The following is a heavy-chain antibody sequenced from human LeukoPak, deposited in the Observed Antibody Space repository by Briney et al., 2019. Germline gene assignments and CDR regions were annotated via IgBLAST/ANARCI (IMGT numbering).Heavy chain of an antibody. CDR1: GGSISSGGYS. Sequence: SETLSLTCAVSGGSISSGGYSWSWIRQPPGKGLEWIGYIYHCGSTYYNPSLKSRVTISVDRSKNQFSLKLSSVTAADTAVYYCARDADYGDYVGAFDIWGQGTMVTVSS. CDR2: IYHCGST. J-gene: IGHJ3*02. CDR3: ARDADYGDYVGAFDI. D-gene: IGHD4-17*01. V-gene: IGHV4-30-2*01.